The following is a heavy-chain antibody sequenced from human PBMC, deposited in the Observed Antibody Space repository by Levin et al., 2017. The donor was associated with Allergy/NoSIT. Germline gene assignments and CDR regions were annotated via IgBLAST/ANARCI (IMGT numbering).Heavy chain of an antibody. D-gene: IGHD6-6*01. CDR2: ISGSGGST. CDR3: AKDRLSGSSFAYYFDY. Sequence: GGSLRLSCAASGFTFSSYAMSWVRQAPGKGLEWVSAISGSGGSTYYADSVKGRFTISRDNSKNTLYLQMNSLRAEDTAVYYCAKDRLSGSSFAYYFDYWGQGTLVTVSS. CDR1: GFTFSSYA. J-gene: IGHJ4*02. V-gene: IGHV3-23*01.